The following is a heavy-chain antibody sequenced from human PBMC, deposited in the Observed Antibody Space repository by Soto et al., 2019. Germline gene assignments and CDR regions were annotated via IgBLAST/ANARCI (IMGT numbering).Heavy chain of an antibody. CDR3: ARFLEAHFDY. Sequence: QVQLQESGPGLVKPSQTLSLTCTVSGGSISSGGYYWSWIRQHPGKGLEWIGDNYYSGSTYYNTSLKSRVTISVDTSKNQFSLKLSSVTAADTAVYYCARFLEAHFDYWGQGTLVTVSS. CDR2: NYYSGST. CDR1: GGSISSGGYY. V-gene: IGHV4-31*03. J-gene: IGHJ4*02.